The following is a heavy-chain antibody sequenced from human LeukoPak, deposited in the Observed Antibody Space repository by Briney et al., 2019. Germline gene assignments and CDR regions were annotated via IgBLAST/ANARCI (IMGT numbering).Heavy chain of an antibody. J-gene: IGHJ4*02. CDR3: AKAQLGGFNYSPLDD. V-gene: IGHV3-23*01. CDR2: TSSSSNDI. Sequence: PGGSLRLSCAASGITLSTFGMSWVRQAPGKGLEWVSSTSSSSNDIHYADSVKGRFTTSRDNSRNTLYLQMNSLRADDTAVYYCAKAQLGGFNYSPLDDWGQGTLVTASS. CDR1: GITLSTFG. D-gene: IGHD5-24*01.